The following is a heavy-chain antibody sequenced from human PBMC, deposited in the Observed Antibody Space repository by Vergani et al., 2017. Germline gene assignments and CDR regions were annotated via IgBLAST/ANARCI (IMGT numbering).Heavy chain of an antibody. J-gene: IGHJ4*02. Sequence: QLQLQESGPGLVKPSETLSLTCTVSGGSISSSCYYWGWLRQPPGKGLEWIGSIYYSGSTYYNPSLKGRVTISVATAKNQFSLKRSSVTAADTAVYYCARGGGDEVTGVDWGQGTLVTVSS. CDR3: ARGGGDEVTGVD. CDR1: GGSISSSCYY. V-gene: IGHV4-39*07. CDR2: IYYSGST. D-gene: IGHD3-16*01.